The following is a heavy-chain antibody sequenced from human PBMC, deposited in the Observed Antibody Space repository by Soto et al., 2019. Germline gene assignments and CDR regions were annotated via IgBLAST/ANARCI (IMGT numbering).Heavy chain of an antibody. J-gene: IGHJ3*02. D-gene: IGHD6-13*01. CDR3: ARVGRAAAGIGGKAFDI. Sequence: GGSLRLSCAASGFTFSSYAMHWVRQAPGKGLEYFSAISSNGGSTYYANSVKGRFTIPRDNSKNTLYLQMGSLRAEDMAVYYCARVGRAAAGIGGKAFDIWGQGTMVTVSS. CDR2: ISSNGGST. V-gene: IGHV3-64*01. CDR1: GFTFSSYA.